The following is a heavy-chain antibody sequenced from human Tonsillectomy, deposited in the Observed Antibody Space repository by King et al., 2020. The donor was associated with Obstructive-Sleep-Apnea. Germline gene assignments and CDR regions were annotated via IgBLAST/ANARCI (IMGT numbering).Heavy chain of an antibody. CDR1: GFTFNRYN. J-gene: IGHJ4*02. V-gene: IGHV3-21*01. CDR3: ARDHGAGSYYNDY. D-gene: IGHD3-10*01. CDR2: ISNGGSYI. Sequence: VQLVESGGGLVKPGGSLRLSCAASGFTFNRYNMNWVRQAPGKGLEWVSYISNGGSYIYYAGSVKGRFTISRDNAKNSMFLQMNSLRAEDTAVYYCARDHGAGSYYNDYWGQGTLVTVSS.